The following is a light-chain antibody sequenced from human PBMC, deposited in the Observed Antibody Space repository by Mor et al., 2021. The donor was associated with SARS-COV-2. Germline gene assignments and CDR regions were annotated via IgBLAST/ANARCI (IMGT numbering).Light chain of an antibody. J-gene: IGKJ4*01. CDR3: QQRRNWPFT. CDR2: DGS. Sequence: LLVYDGSNRPPGTPARFSGSGSGTDFTLIISSLEPEDFAVYFCQQRRNWPFTFGGGAKVEVK. V-gene: IGKV3-11*01.